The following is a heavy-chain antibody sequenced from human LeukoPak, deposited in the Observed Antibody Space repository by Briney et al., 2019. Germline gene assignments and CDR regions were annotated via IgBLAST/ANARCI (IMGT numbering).Heavy chain of an antibody. CDR1: GFTFSSYA. D-gene: IGHD5-18*01. J-gene: IGHJ5*02. Sequence: GGSLRLSCAASGFTFSSYAMHWVRQAPGQGLEWVAVISYYGSNKYYADSVKGRFTISRDNSKNKLYLQMNSLRAEDTAVYYCARAGYSYGSFDHWGQGTLVTVSS. V-gene: IGHV3-30*04. CDR3: ARAGYSYGSFDH. CDR2: ISYYGSNK.